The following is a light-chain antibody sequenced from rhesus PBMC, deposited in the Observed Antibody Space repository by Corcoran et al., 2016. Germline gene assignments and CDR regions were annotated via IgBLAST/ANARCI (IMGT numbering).Light chain of an antibody. V-gene: IGKV1-74*01. J-gene: IGKJ2*01. CDR3: QHGYGTPYS. CDR2: KAS. Sequence: DIQMTQSPSSLSASVGDRVTITCRASENVNNYLNWYQQKPGKAPKLLIYKASTLQSGVPSRVSGSGSGTVYTFTISSLQPEDVATYYCQHGYGTPYSFGQGTKVEIK. CDR1: ENVNNY.